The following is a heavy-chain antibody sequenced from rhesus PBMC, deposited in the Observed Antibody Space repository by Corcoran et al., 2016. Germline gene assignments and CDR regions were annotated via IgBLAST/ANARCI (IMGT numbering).Heavy chain of an antibody. CDR2: DDPVYGEI. V-gene: IGHV1-156*01. D-gene: IGHD1-26*01. J-gene: IGHJ2*01. CDR1: GYTFTELS. CDR3: ARATTRWYFDI. Sequence: EVQLVPSGAEVKKPGASVQVSCKVSGYTFTELSMTGVRQVTRKWLEWMGGDDPVYGEIIHAEKFHGRVTMTEDTSTDTAYMELSSLRSEDTAVYYCARATTRWYFDIWGPGTPITISS.